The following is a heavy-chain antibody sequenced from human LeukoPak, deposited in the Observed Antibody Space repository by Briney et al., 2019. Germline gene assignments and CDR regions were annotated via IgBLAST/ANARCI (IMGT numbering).Heavy chain of an antibody. CDR1: GFTFSSHV. CDR2: ISGSGDRA. D-gene: IGHD2-2*02. J-gene: IGHJ6*02. Sequence: GGSLRLSCAASGFTFSSHVMNWVRQAPGKGLEWVSTISGSGDRAYHGDSVKGRFTISRDNSKSTLYLQMNSLRAEDTAVYYCAKAVSCSSTSCYRSYGMDVWGQGTTVTVSS. CDR3: AKAVSCSSTSCYRSYGMDV. V-gene: IGHV3-23*01.